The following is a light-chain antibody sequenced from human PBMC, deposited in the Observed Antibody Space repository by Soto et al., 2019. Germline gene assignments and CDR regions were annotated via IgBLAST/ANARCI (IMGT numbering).Light chain of an antibody. CDR3: QQYYTTPT. Sequence: DVVMTQSPGSLAVSLGERATINCKSSQTLLYSPNNKNYLAWYQQKPGQPPKLLIYWASNRKSGLPDRCSGSGSGTDFTLTINSLQAEDVVGYFWQQYYTTPTFGQGTKVEIK. V-gene: IGKV4-1*01. CDR2: WAS. J-gene: IGKJ1*01. CDR1: QTLLYSPNNKNY.